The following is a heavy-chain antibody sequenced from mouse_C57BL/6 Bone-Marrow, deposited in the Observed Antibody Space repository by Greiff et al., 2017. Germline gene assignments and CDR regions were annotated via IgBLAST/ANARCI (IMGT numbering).Heavy chain of an antibody. J-gene: IGHJ2*01. D-gene: IGHD1-1*01. CDR1: GYSITSGYY. Sequence: DVQLQESGPGLVKPSQSLSLTCSVTGYSITSGYYWNWIRRFPGNKLEWMGYISYDGSNNYNPSLKNRISITRDTSKNQFFLKLNSVTTEDTATYYCARAPVTTVVDYWGQGTTLTVSS. CDR2: ISYDGSN. CDR3: ARAPVTTVVDY. V-gene: IGHV3-6*01.